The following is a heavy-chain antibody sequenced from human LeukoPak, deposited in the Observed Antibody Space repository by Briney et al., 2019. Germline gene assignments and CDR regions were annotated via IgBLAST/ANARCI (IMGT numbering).Heavy chain of an antibody. D-gene: IGHD2-21*01. Sequence: GGSLRLSCAASGFTFSTYLMHWVRQAPGKGLEWVAVIPSDGTHTFHAESVKGRFTISRDNSKNTLYLQMNSLRAEDTAVYFCARERQDTVLHSGAFDIWGQGTMVTVSS. CDR2: IPSDGTHT. CDR1: GFTFSTYL. J-gene: IGHJ3*02. CDR3: ARERQDTVLHSGAFDI. V-gene: IGHV3-30-3*01.